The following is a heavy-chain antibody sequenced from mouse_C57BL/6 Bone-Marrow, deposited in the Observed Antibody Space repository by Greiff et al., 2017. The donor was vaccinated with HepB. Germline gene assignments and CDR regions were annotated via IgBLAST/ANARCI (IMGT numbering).Heavy chain of an antibody. CDR2: IYPGSGST. CDR1: GYTFTSYW. D-gene: IGHD1-1*01. CDR3: ARSRFEIYYYGSSSHYYAMDY. Sequence: QVQLKQPGAELVKPGASVKMSCKASGYTFTSYWITWVKQRPGQGLEWIGDIYPGSGSTNYNEKFKSKATLTVDTSSSTAYMQLSSLTSEDSAVYYCARSRFEIYYYGSSSHYYAMDYWGQGTSVTVSS. V-gene: IGHV1-55*01. J-gene: IGHJ4*01.